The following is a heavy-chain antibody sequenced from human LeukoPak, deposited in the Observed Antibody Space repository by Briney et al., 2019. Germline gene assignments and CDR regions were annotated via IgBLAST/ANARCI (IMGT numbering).Heavy chain of an antibody. J-gene: IGHJ4*02. Sequence: GGSLRLSCAAFGFTFSRYSMNWVRQAPGKGLEWVSSISSSSSYIYYADSVKGRFTISRDNAKNSLYLQMNSLRAEDTAIYYCAKSHHRYFEILDFWGQGSLVTVSS. V-gene: IGHV3-21*01. CDR3: AKSHHRYFEILDF. CDR2: ISSSSSYI. CDR1: GFTFSRYS. D-gene: IGHD3-9*01.